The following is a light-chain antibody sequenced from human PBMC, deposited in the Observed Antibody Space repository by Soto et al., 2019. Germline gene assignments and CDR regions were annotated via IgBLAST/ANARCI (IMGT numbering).Light chain of an antibody. J-gene: IGKJ5*01. CDR1: QSVGSN. V-gene: IGKV3-15*01. CDR2: GAS. Sequence: EIVMTQSPGTLSVSPGETATLSCRASQSVGSNLAWYQQKPGQAPRLLIHGASTRATGIPPRFSGSGSGTDFTLNISSLQSEDFALYFFQQYKIWPPITFGQGTRLEIK. CDR3: QQYKIWPPIT.